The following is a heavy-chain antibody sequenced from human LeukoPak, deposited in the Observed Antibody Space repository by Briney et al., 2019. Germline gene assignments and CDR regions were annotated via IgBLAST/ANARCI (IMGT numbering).Heavy chain of an antibody. CDR1: GFSFSRSW. V-gene: IGHV3-7*01. Sequence: GGSLRLSCAASGFSFSRSWMSWVRQAPGKGLEWVANIKEGGSEKQYVDSVKGRFTISRDNAKNSLYLQMNSLRAEDTAVYFCVREFDCWGQGALVTVSS. CDR3: VREFDC. CDR2: IKEGGSEK. J-gene: IGHJ4*02.